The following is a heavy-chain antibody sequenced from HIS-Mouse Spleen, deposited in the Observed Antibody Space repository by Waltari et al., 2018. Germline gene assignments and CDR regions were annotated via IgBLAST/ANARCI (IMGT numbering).Heavy chain of an antibody. CDR2: ISYDGSNK. CDR3: ARDGGAAQAFDI. J-gene: IGHJ3*02. CDR1: GFTFRCYS. Sequence: QVQLVESGGGVVQPGRSLRLSCAASGFTFRCYSMHWVRQAPGKGLEWVAVISYDGSNKYYADSVKGRFTISRDNSKNTLYLQMNSLRAEDTAVYYCARDGGAAQAFDIWGQGTMVTVSS. V-gene: IGHV3-30*04. D-gene: IGHD6-6*01.